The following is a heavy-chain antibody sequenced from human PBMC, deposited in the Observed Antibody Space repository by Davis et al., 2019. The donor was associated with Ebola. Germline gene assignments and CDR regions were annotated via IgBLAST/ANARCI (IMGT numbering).Heavy chain of an antibody. V-gene: IGHV3-23*01. CDR2: VTSSGGGT. Sequence: GESLKISCAASGFTFSSYSMNWARQAPGKGLEWVSAVTSSGGGTYYADSVKGRFPISRDNSKNTLYLQMNSLRVEDTAVYYCAKMSVLFMDVWGKGTTVTVSS. CDR3: AKMSVLFMDV. J-gene: IGHJ6*04. CDR1: GFTFSSYS.